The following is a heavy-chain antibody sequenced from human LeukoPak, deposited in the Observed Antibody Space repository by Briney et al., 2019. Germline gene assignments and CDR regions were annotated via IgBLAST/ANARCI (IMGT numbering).Heavy chain of an antibody. V-gene: IGHV3-48*03. Sequence: GGSLRLSCAASGFTFSSYEMNWVRQAPGKGLEWVSYISSSGSTIYYADSVKGRFTISRDNAKNSLYLQMNSLRAEDTAVYYCAREPPKWAHGEFDYWGQGTLVTVSS. CDR3: AREPPKWAHGEFDY. CDR2: ISSSGSTI. CDR1: GFTFSSYE. D-gene: IGHD1-26*01. J-gene: IGHJ4*02.